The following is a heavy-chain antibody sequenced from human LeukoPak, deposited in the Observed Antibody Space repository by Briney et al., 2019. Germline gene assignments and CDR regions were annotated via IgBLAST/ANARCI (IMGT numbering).Heavy chain of an antibody. CDR2: IYHSGST. CDR3: ARGLLMSWSPFDY. D-gene: IGHD6-13*01. CDR1: GYSISSGYY. Sequence: SETLSLTCAVSGYSISSGYYWGWIRQPPGKGLEWIGSIYHSGSTYYNPSLKSRVTISVDTSKNQFSLKLSSVTAADTAVYYCARGLLMSWSPFDYWGQGTLVTVSP. J-gene: IGHJ4*02. V-gene: IGHV4-38-2*01.